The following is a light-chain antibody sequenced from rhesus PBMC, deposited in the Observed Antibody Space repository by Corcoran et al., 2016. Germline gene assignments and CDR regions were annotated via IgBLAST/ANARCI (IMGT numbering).Light chain of an antibody. J-gene: IGKJ1*01. Sequence: DIQMTQSPSSLSASVGDRVTITCRASQGISIWLAWYQQKPGKAPKLLIYKASTLQSGVPSRFSGSGTWTEFTLTISSLQPEDFATYYCQQHDSAPRTFGQGTKVEIK. V-gene: IGKV1-21*01. CDR2: KAS. CDR1: QGISIW. CDR3: QQHDSAPRT.